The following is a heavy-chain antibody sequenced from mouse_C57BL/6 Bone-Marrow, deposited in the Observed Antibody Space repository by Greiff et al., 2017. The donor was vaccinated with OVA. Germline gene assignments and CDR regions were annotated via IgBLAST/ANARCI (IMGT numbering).Heavy chain of an antibody. CDR3: AIITTVVARYFDV. D-gene: IGHD1-1*01. Sequence: QVQLQQPGAELVMPGASVKLSCKASGYTFTSYWMHWVKQRPGQGLEWIGEIDPSDSYTNYNQKFKGKSTLTVDKSSSTAYMQLSSLTSEDSAVYYCAIITTVVARYFDVWGTGTTVTVSS. CDR1: GYTFTSYW. J-gene: IGHJ1*03. V-gene: IGHV1-69*01. CDR2: IDPSDSYT.